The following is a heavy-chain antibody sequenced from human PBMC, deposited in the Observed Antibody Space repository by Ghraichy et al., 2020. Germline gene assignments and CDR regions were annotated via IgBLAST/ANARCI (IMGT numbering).Heavy chain of an antibody. CDR2: IYHSGST. CDR1: GGSISSGGYS. D-gene: IGHD6-6*01. Sequence: SETLSLTCAVSGGSISSGGYSWSWIRQPPGKGLEWIGYIYHSGSTYYNPSLKSRVTISVDRSKNQFSLKLSSVTAADTAVYYCARGGSSSLFGRSENWFDPWGQGTLVTVSS. J-gene: IGHJ5*02. V-gene: IGHV4-30-2*01. CDR3: ARGGSSSLFGRSENWFDP.